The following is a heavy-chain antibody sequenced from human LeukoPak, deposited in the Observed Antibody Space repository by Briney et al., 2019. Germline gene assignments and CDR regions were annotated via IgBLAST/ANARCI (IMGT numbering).Heavy chain of an antibody. Sequence: SETLSLTCTVSGGSISGYYWSWIRQPPGKGLEWIGYIYYSGSTNYNPSLKSRVTISVDTSKNQFSLKLSSVTAADTAVYYCARDKREPRYAFDIWGQGTMVTVSS. D-gene: IGHD1-26*01. CDR2: IYYSGST. CDR1: GGSISGYY. CDR3: ARDKREPRYAFDI. J-gene: IGHJ3*02. V-gene: IGHV4-59*01.